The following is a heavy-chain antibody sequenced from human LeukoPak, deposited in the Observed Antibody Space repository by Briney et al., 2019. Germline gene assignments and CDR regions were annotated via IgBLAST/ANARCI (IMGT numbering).Heavy chain of an antibody. V-gene: IGHV3-48*03. CDR2: TRSSGST. J-gene: IGHJ4*02. CDR3: ARDLRGRYNYGLDY. Sequence: GGSLRLTCAASGFTFSSYEMNWVRQAPGKGLEWVSYTRSSGSTEYADSVKGRLTISGDNAKNSLYLHMNSLRAEDTAVYYCARDLRGRYNYGLDYWGQGTLVTVSS. D-gene: IGHD5-18*01. CDR1: GFTFSSYE.